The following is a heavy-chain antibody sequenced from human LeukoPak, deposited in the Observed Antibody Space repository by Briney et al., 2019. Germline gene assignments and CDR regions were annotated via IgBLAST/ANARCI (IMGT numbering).Heavy chain of an antibody. CDR3: ARLPAYCSSTSCYYDY. CDR2: ISSASGSI. Sequence: GGSLRLSCAASGFTFSSYSMNWVRQAPGKGLEWVSYISSASGSIYYADSVKGRFTISRDNAKNSLFLQMNSLRAEDTAVFYCARLPAYCSSTSCYYDYWGQGTLVTVSS. V-gene: IGHV3-48*04. J-gene: IGHJ4*02. D-gene: IGHD2-2*01. CDR1: GFTFSSYS.